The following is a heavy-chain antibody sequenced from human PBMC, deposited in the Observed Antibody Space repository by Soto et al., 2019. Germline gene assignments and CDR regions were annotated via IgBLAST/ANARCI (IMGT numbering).Heavy chain of an antibody. CDR1: GFTFRSYW. D-gene: IGHD1-1*01. CDR3: ARVWNDGRIDY. V-gene: IGHV3-7*01. CDR2: INQDGSDK. J-gene: IGHJ4*02. Sequence: GGSLRLSCAGSGFTFRSYWMSWVRQAPGKGLEWVANINQDGSDKFYMDSMKGRFTISRDNAENSLYLQMNSLRAEDTAVYYCARVWNDGRIDYWGQGTLVTVS.